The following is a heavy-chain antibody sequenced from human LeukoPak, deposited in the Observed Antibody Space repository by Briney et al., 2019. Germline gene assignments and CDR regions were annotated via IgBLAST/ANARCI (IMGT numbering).Heavy chain of an antibody. Sequence: SETLSLTRTVSGGSISGYYWSWIRQPPGKGLEWIGYIYYSGSTNYNSSLKSRVTISLDTSKNQFSLKLNSVTAADTAVYYCARHRYSSSWYIDYWGQGTLVTVSS. CDR3: ARHRYSSSWYIDY. J-gene: IGHJ4*02. CDR1: GGSISGYY. V-gene: IGHV4-59*01. CDR2: IYYSGST. D-gene: IGHD6-13*01.